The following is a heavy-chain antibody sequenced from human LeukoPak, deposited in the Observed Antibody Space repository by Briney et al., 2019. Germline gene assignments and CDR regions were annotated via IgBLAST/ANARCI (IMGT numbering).Heavy chain of an antibody. Sequence: GGSLRLSCAASGFTFSSYAMSWVRQAPGKGPEWVSDISGSGGSTYYADSVKGRFTTSRDNSKNTLYLQMNSLRAEDTAAYYCAKDNVVVPTAGDYFDYWGQGTLVTVSS. V-gene: IGHV3-23*01. CDR2: ISGSGGST. CDR3: AKDNVVVPTAGDYFDY. J-gene: IGHJ4*02. CDR1: GFTFSSYA. D-gene: IGHD2-2*01.